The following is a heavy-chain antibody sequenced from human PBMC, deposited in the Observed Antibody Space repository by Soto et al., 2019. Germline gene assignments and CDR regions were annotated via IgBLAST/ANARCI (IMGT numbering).Heavy chain of an antibody. CDR1: GYTFTGYY. V-gene: IGHV1-2*04. J-gene: IGHJ6*02. CDR2: INPNSGGT. Sequence: GASVKVSCKASGYTFTGYYMHWVRQAPGQGLEWMGWINPNSGGTNYAQKFQGWVTMTRDTSISTAYMELSRLRSDDTAVYYRARDGPYYYDSSGYPPYGMDVWGQGTTVTVSS. CDR3: ARDGPYYYDSSGYPPYGMDV. D-gene: IGHD3-22*01.